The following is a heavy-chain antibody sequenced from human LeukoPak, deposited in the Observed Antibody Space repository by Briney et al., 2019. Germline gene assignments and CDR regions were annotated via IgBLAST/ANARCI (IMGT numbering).Heavy chain of an antibody. CDR1: GGSISSSSYY. V-gene: IGHV4-39*07. CDR2: IYYSGST. D-gene: IGHD3-10*01. CDR3: AGVGGSGRESYYYGMDV. J-gene: IGHJ6*02. Sequence: SETLSLTCTVSGGSISSSSYYWGWIRQPPGKGLEWIGSIYYSGSTYYNPSLKSRVTISVDMSKNQFSLKLSSVTAADTAVYYCAGVGGSGRESYYYGMDVWGQGTTVTVSS.